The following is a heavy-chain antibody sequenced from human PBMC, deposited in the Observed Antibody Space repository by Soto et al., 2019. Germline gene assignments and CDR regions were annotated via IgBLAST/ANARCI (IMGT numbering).Heavy chain of an antibody. J-gene: IGHJ4*02. CDR3: AASISIFGVVPF. CDR2: VYYSEST. Sequence: PSETLSLTCNVSGGSVSRVSYYWSWIRQSPGKGLEWIGYVYYSESTNYNPSLKSRVTISVDTSKNQFSLKLRSVTAADTAVYYCAASISIFGVVPFWGQGTLVTVSS. V-gene: IGHV4-61*01. CDR1: GGSVSRVSYY. D-gene: IGHD3-3*01.